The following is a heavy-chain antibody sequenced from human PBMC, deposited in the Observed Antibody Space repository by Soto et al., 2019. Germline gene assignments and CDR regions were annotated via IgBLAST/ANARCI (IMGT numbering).Heavy chain of an antibody. V-gene: IGHV3-23*01. Sequence: GGSLRLSCAASGFTFSSYAVSWVRQAPGKGLEWVSAISGSGGSTYYADSVKGRFTISRDNSKNTLYLQMNSLRAEDTAVYYCARVRLRGVIIGYWGQGTLVTVSS. CDR1: GFTFSSYA. J-gene: IGHJ4*02. CDR3: ARVRLRGVIIGY. CDR2: ISGSGGST. D-gene: IGHD3-10*01.